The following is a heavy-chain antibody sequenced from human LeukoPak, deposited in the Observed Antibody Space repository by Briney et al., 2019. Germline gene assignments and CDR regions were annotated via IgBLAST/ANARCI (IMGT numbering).Heavy chain of an antibody. J-gene: IGHJ4*02. CDR1: GYSFSSYA. CDR3: AKRPGYYYDSSGYYQPTDY. Sequence: GESLKISCKGGGYSFSSYAMSWVRQAPGKGLEWVSAISGSGGSTYYADSVKGRFTISRDNSKNTLYLQMNSLRAEDTAVYYCAKRPGYYYDSSGYYQPTDYWGQGTLVTVSS. V-gene: IGHV3-23*01. CDR2: ISGSGGST. D-gene: IGHD3-22*01.